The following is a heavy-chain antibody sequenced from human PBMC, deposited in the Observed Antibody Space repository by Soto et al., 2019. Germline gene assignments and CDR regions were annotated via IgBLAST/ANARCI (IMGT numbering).Heavy chain of an antibody. Sequence: EVQLLESGGGLVQPGGSLRLSCAASGFTFSSYAMSWVRQAPGKGLEWVSAISGSGGSTYYADSVKGRFTISRDNSKNPRYLQMNSLRAEDTAGYYCAKGSSGWYERFDYWGQGTLVTVSS. V-gene: IGHV3-23*01. CDR1: GFTFSSYA. CDR3: AKGSSGWYERFDY. CDR2: ISGSGGST. J-gene: IGHJ4*02. D-gene: IGHD6-19*01.